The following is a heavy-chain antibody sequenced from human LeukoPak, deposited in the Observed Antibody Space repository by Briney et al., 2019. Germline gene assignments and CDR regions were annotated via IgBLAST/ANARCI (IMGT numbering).Heavy chain of an antibody. J-gene: IGHJ6*02. Sequence: SETLSLTCTVSGGSVSSGSYYWSWIRQPPGKGLEWLGYIYYSGSTNYNPSLKSRVTISVDTSKNQFSLKLSSVTAADTAVYYCARENPPYYYYGMDVWGQGTTVTVSS. CDR1: GGSVSSGSYY. V-gene: IGHV4-61*01. CDR2: IYYSGST. CDR3: ARENPPYYYYGMDV.